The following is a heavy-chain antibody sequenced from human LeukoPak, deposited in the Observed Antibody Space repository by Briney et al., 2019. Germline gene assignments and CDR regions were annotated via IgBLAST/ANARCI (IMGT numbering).Heavy chain of an antibody. J-gene: IGHJ3*02. V-gene: IGHV3-23*01. CDR1: GFTFGSYA. D-gene: IGHD2-8*01. CDR2: ITAGGDST. Sequence: GGSLRLSCAASGFTFGSYAMTWVRQAPGKGLDWVSAITAGGDSTYYADSVKGRFTISRDNSKNTLYLQMNSLRAEDTAVYYCARAMLYDKGAFDIWGQGTMVTVSS. CDR3: ARAMLYDKGAFDI.